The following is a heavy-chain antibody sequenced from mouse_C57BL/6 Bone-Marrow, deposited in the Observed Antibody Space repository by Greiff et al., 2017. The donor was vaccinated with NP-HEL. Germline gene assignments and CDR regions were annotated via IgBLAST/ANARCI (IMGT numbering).Heavy chain of an antibody. D-gene: IGHD4-1*01. Sequence: VQLQQSGAELAKPGASVKLSCKASGYTFTSYWMHWVKQRPGQGLEWIGYINPSSGYTKYNQKFKDKATLTAEKSSSTAYMQLSSLTYEDSAVYYCARAGTFYWYFDVWGTGTTVTVSS. J-gene: IGHJ1*03. V-gene: IGHV1-7*01. CDR3: ARAGTFYWYFDV. CDR1: GYTFTSYW. CDR2: INPSSGYT.